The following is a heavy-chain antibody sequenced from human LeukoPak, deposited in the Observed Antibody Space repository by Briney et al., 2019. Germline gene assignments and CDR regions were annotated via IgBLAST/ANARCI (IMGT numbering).Heavy chain of an antibody. D-gene: IGHD6-19*01. CDR2: IYYSGST. Sequence: PSDTLSLTCTVSGGSISSYYWSWLRQLPGKGLEWIGYIYYSGSTSYNPSLKSRVTMSVDTSKNQFSLKLSSVTAADTAVYYCARATNSGWYNDYWGQGTLVTVSS. CDR3: ARATNSGWYNDY. J-gene: IGHJ4*02. CDR1: GGSISSYY. V-gene: IGHV4-59*07.